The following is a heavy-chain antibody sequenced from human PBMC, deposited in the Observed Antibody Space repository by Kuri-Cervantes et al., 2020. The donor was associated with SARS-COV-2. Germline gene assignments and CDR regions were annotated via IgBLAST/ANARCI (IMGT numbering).Heavy chain of an antibody. J-gene: IGHJ4*02. CDR1: GFTFSDYY. V-gene: IGHV3-15*01. Sequence: GGSLRLSCAASGFTFSDYYMNWIRQAPGKGPEWVGRIKSKTDGGTTDYAAPVKGRFTISRDDSKNTLYLQMNSLKTEDTAVYYCTTGHCSSTSCYTTYFDYWGQGTLVTVSS. CDR2: IKSKTDGGTT. D-gene: IGHD2-2*02. CDR3: TTGHCSSTSCYTTYFDY.